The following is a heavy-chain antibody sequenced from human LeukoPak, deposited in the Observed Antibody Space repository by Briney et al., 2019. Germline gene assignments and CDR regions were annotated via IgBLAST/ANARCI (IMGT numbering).Heavy chain of an antibody. V-gene: IGHV4-4*09. CDR2: IHSSGAT. J-gene: IGHJ4*02. Sequence: SETLSLTCSVSDGSINSYYWSWIRQPPGKGLEWIGYIHSSGATHYNPSLKSRVTTSLDTSKNQFSLKLSSVTAADTAVYYCARVVSGRSPFFDYWGQGTLVTVSS. D-gene: IGHD6-19*01. CDR3: ARVVSGRSPFFDY. CDR1: DGSINSYY.